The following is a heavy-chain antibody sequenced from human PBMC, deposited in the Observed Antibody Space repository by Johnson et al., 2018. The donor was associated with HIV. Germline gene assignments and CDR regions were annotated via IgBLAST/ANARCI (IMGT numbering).Heavy chain of an antibody. CDR1: GFVFSDYV. J-gene: IGHJ3*02. Sequence: QVQLVESGGGVVQPGGSLTLSCAASGFVFSDYVMHWVRQAPGKGLEWVSGIHWNAGNTGYADSVQGRFTISRDNSKNTLYLQMNSLRDEDTAVYYCAKVWGFYYGQYHDAFDIWGQGTMVTVSS. D-gene: IGHD3-10*01. V-gene: IGHV3-NL1*01. CDR2: IHWNAGNT. CDR3: AKVWGFYYGQYHDAFDI.